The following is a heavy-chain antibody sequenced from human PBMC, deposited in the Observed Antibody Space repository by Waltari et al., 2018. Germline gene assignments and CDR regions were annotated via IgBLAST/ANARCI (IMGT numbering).Heavy chain of an antibody. V-gene: IGHV1-24*01. CDR2: FDREDGET. CDR3: ATDPPRGNYYYHGMDV. CDR1: GDTLPKLS. J-gene: IGHJ6*02. D-gene: IGHD3-10*01. Sequence: QVQLVQSGAEVKKPGASVKVSCKFSGDTLPKLSMPWVRQAPGKGLEWMGHFDREDGETIYAQKFQGRVTMTEDTSTVTAYMELSSLRSEDTAVYYCATDPPRGNYYYHGMDVWGQGTTVTVSS.